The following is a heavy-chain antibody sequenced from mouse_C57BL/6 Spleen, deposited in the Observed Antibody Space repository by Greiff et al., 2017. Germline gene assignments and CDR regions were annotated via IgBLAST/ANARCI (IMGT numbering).Heavy chain of an antibody. V-gene: IGHV1-82*01. CDR3: AREFITTDY. D-gene: IGHD1-1*01. CDR1: GYAFSSSW. CDR2: IYPGDGDT. Sequence: VQLQQSGPELVKPGASVKISCKASGYAFSSSWMNWVKQRPGKGLEWIGRIYPGDGDTNYNGKFKGKATLTADKSSSTAYMQLSSLTSEDSAVYFCAREFITTDYWGQGTTLTVSS. J-gene: IGHJ2*01.